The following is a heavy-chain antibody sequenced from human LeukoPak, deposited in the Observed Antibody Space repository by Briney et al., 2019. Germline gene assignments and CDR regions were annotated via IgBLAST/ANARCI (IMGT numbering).Heavy chain of an antibody. J-gene: IGHJ4*02. CDR1: GFTFSSYS. V-gene: IGHV3-7*01. D-gene: IGHD3-22*01. Sequence: GGSLRLSCAASGFTFSSYSMNWVRQAPGKGLEWVANIKQDGSEKYYVDSVKGRFTISRDNAKNSLYLQMNSLRAEDTAVYYCARVASSGYYYFRDYWGQGTQVTVSS. CDR2: IKQDGSEK. CDR3: ARVASSGYYYFRDY.